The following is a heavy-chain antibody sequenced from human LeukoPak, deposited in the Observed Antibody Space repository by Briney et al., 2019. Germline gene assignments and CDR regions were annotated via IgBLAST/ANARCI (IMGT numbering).Heavy chain of an antibody. J-gene: IGHJ4*02. CDR2: INHSGST. CDR3: ARVSSAVVAPFDY. Sequence: SETLSLTCAVYGGSFSGYYWSWIRQPPGKGLEWIGEINHSGSTNYNPSLKSRVTISVDTSKNQFSLKLSSVTAADTAVYYCARVSSAVVAPFDYWGQGPLVTVSS. D-gene: IGHD4-23*01. V-gene: IGHV4-34*01. CDR1: GGSFSGYY.